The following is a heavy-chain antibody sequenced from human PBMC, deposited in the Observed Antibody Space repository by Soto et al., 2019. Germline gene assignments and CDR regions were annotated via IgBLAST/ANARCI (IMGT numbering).Heavy chain of an antibody. J-gene: IGHJ6*02. CDR2: ISAAGDP. CDR1: GFTFRNYD. V-gene: IGHV3-13*05. CDR3: ARTDRDFYGLDV. Sequence: VQLVESGGGLVQPGGSLRLSWEASGFTFRNYDMHWVRQGTGKGLEWVSGISAAGDPDYADSVEGRFTISRENAQNSFFLQMNSLRVGDTAVYYCARTDRDFYGLDVWGQGTTVIVSS.